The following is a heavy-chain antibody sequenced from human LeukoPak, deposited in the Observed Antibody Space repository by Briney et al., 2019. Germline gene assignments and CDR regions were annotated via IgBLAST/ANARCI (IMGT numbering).Heavy chain of an antibody. V-gene: IGHV1-18*01. CDR3: ARDGSGWYGWFDP. J-gene: IGHJ5*02. CDR2: ISAYNGNT. Sequence: ASVKVSCKASGYTFPNYGVTWVRQAPGQGLEWMGWISAYNGNTNYAQKLQGRVTMTTDTSTSTAYMELRSLRSDDTAVYYCARDGSGWYGWFDPWGQGTLVTVSS. D-gene: IGHD6-19*01. CDR1: GYTFPNYG.